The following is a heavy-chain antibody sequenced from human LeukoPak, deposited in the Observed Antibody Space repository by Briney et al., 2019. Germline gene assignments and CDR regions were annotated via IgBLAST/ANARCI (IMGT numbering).Heavy chain of an antibody. CDR2: ISPGGGTT. CDR3: AKSLHIVVVPAKAFDI. CDR1: GFTFSNEA. Sequence: GGSLRLSCAVSGFTFSNEAMGWVRQLRGGGLEWVSTISPGGGTTYYAESMKGRFTISRDNSKSTLYLEMNSLRVEDTAVYYCAKSLHIVVVPAKAFDIWGQGTMVTVSS. D-gene: IGHD2-2*01. V-gene: IGHV3-23*01. J-gene: IGHJ3*02.